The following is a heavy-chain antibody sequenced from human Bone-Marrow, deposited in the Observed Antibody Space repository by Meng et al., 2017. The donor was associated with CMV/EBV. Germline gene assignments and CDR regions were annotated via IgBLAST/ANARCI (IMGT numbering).Heavy chain of an antibody. CDR2: FDPEDGET. D-gene: IGHD3-22*01. Sequence: ASVKVSCKVSGYTLTELSMHWVRQAPGKGLEWMGGFDPEDGETIYAQQFQGRVTMTEDTSTDTAYMELSSLRSEDTAVYYCASTAPGYYDSSFDIWGQGTMVTVSS. CDR3: ASTAPGYYDSSFDI. V-gene: IGHV1-24*01. CDR1: GYTLTELS. J-gene: IGHJ3*02.